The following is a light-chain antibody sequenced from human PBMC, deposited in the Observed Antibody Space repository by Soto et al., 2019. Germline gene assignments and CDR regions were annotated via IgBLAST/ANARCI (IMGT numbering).Light chain of an antibody. CDR3: QSYDSRLSGWV. Sequence: QSVLTQPPSVSGAPGQRVTISCTGSSSNIGAGYDVHWYQQLPGTAPKLLIYGNSNRPSGVPDRFSGSKSGTSASLAITGVRAEDEAGYYCQSYDSRLSGWVFGGGTKLTVL. V-gene: IGLV1-40*01. CDR1: SSNIGAGYD. CDR2: GNS. J-gene: IGLJ3*02.